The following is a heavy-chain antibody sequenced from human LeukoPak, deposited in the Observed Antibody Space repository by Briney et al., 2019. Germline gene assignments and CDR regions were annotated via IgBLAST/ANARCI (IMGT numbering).Heavy chain of an antibody. D-gene: IGHD3-3*01. CDR3: ARRDVLRFFDF. V-gene: IGHV4-59*01. CDR1: GGSISSYY. CDR2: IYYSGST. J-gene: IGHJ4*02. Sequence: SETLSRTCTVSGGSISSYYWSWIRQPPGKGLEWIGYIYYSGSTNYNPSLKSRVTISVDTSKNQFSLKLSSVTAADTAVYYCARRDVLRFFDFWGQGTLVTVSS.